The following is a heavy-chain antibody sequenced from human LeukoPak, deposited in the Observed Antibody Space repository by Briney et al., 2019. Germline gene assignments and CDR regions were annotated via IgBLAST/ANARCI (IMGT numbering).Heavy chain of an antibody. CDR3: AXXXXXXXXSXXXXX. CDR1: GYIFSNYW. Sequence: GESLKISCKGSGYIFSNYWITWVRQMPXKGLEWMGIIYPGDSQTRYSPSFQGQVTISADRSIRTAYLHWSSLKASDTAMYYCAXXXXXXXXSXXXXXXXQGXLVT. V-gene: IGHV5-51*01. CDR2: IYPGDSQT. J-gene: IGHJ1*01.